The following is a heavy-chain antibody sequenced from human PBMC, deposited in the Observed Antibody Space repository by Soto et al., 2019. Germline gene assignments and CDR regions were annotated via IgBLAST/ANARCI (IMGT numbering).Heavy chain of an antibody. Sequence: KLSETLSLTCTVSGDSISNNNFYWGWIRQPPGKGLEWIGSIYYSGSTYYNPSLKSRVTISVDTSNNQLSLKLGSVTAADTAVYHCARHYRYSTHYTHVWTKGTRVTVS. CDR1: GDSISNNNFY. CDR2: IYYSGST. D-gene: IGHD2-15*01. CDR3: ARHYRYSTHYTHV. J-gene: IGHJ6*03. V-gene: IGHV4-39*01.